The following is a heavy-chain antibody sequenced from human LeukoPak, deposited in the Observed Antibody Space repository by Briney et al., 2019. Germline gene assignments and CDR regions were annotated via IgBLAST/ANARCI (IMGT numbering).Heavy chain of an antibody. J-gene: IGHJ4*02. CDR1: GFTFSSFA. CDR2: ISGGGGNT. CDR3: AKGQDY. V-gene: IGHV3-23*01. Sequence: GGSLRLSCAASGFTFSSFAMSWVRQPPGKGLEWVSAISGGGGNTYHADSVKGRFTISRDNSRNTLYLQMNSLRVEDTAVYYCAKGQDYWSQGTLVTVSS.